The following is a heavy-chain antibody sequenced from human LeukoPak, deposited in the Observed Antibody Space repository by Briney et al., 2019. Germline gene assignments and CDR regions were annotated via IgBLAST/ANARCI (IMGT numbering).Heavy chain of an antibody. CDR1: GGSISSYH. CDR3: ARGLEYYYYYYAMDV. Sequence: PSETLSLTCTVSGGSISSYHLNWIRQPPGGGLEWIGYIYYSGSTNYNPSLKSRVTISVDTSKNQFSLKLSSVTAADTAVYYCARGLEYYYYYYAMDVWGQGTTVTVSS. CDR2: IYYSGST. J-gene: IGHJ6*02. D-gene: IGHD1-1*01. V-gene: IGHV4-59*01.